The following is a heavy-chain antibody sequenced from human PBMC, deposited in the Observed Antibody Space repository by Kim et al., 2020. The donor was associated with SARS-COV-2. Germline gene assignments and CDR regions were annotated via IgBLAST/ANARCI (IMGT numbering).Heavy chain of an antibody. Sequence: SETLSLTCAVYGGSFSGYYWSWIRQPPGKGLEWIGEINHSGSTNYNPSLKSRVTISVDTSKNQFSLKLSSVTAADTAVYYCARGQGLKLGYCSGGSCYSVSVWFDPWGQGTLVTVSS. CDR2: INHSGST. J-gene: IGHJ5*02. CDR1: GGSFSGYY. D-gene: IGHD2-15*01. V-gene: IGHV4-34*01. CDR3: ARGQGLKLGYCSGGSCYSVSVWFDP.